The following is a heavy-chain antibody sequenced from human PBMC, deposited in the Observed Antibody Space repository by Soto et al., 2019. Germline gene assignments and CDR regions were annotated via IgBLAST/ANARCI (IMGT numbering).Heavy chain of an antibody. CDR1: DSISTYY. CDR2: IYYIGRT. J-gene: IGHJ4*02. CDR3: ARAPVGATHFDY. V-gene: IGHV4-59*01. D-gene: IGHD1-26*01. Sequence: QVQLQESGPGLVKPSETLSLTCNVDSISTYYWNWIRQPPGKGLEWIGYIYYIGRTNYNPSLRSRVTKSIDTSKNQFSLKLSSVTAADTAVYYCARAPVGATHFDYWGQGALVTVSS.